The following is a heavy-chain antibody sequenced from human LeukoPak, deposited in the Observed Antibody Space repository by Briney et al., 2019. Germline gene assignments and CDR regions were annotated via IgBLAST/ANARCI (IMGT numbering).Heavy chain of an antibody. V-gene: IGHV3-23*01. D-gene: IGHD1-26*01. Sequence: PGGSLRLSCAASGFTFSSYAMSWVRQAPGKGLEWVSGIGVSGGSTYYADSVKGRFTISRDNSKNTPYLQVNSLRAEDTAVYYCAKGLGGGGPTTVWGQGTLVTVSS. CDR2: IGVSGGST. J-gene: IGHJ4*02. CDR3: AKGLGGGGPTTV. CDR1: GFTFSSYA.